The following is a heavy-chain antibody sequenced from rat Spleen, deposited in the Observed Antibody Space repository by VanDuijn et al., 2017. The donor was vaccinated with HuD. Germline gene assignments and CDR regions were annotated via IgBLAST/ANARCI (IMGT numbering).Heavy chain of an antibody. CDR2: INYDGRST. Sequence: EVQLVESGGGLVQPGRTLKLSCEASGFAFSDHYVAWVRQGPTKGLEWVATINYDGRSTFYRDSVKGRFTISRDNAKSTLYLQMDSLRSEDTATYYCARLGLGEWGQGVMVTVSS. CDR1: GFAFSDHY. D-gene: IGHD5-1*01. V-gene: IGHV5-7*01. CDR3: ARLGLGE. J-gene: IGHJ2*01.